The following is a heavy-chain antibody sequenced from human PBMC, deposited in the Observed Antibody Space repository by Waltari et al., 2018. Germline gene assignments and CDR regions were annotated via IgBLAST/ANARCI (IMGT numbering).Heavy chain of an antibody. Sequence: QFQLVESGGGVVQPGRSLRLSCAASGFIFGNCNMHWVRQTPGQGVQWVAGISHDGRNKDYADSVKSRFTVSRDNSNNTLYLQINSLRADDTGIYFCVKYSGFDYFFDYWGQGTLVTVSS. CDR1: GFIFGNCN. V-gene: IGHV3-30*18. D-gene: IGHD5-12*01. J-gene: IGHJ4*02. CDR2: ISHDGRNK. CDR3: VKYSGFDYFFDY.